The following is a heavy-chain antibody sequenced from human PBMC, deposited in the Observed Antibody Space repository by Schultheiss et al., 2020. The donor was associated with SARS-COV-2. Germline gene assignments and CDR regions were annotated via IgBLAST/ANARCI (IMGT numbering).Heavy chain of an antibody. Sequence: GESLKISCAASGFTVSSNYMSWVRQAPGKGLEWVSAISGSGGSTYYADSVKGRFTISRDNSKNTLYLQMNSLRAEDTAVYYCARIGTGSSSWDNYFDYWGQGTLVTVSS. CDR1: GFTVSSNY. CDR3: ARIGTGSSSWDNYFDY. D-gene: IGHD6-13*01. CDR2: ISGSGGST. J-gene: IGHJ4*02. V-gene: IGHV3-23*01.